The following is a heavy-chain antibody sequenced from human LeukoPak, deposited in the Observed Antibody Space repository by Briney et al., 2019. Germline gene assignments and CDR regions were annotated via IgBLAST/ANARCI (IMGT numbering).Heavy chain of an antibody. CDR1: GGFISRYY. CDR3: ARDLFASHFDWLISYAFDS. Sequence: SETLSLTCIVSGGFISRYYWSWIRQPAGKVLEWIGRIYTSASTKYNPSLKSRATMSLDTSKNQFSLKLSSVAAADTAVYCCARDLFASHFDWLISYAFDSWGQGTMVTVSS. V-gene: IGHV4-4*07. J-gene: IGHJ3*02. D-gene: IGHD3-9*01. CDR2: IYTSAST.